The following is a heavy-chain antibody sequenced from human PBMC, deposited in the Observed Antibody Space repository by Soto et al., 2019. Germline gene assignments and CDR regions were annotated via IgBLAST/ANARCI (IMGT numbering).Heavy chain of an antibody. CDR3: ARARIAAAGTPPLNTSGMDV. D-gene: IGHD6-13*01. CDR2: IYYSGST. V-gene: IGHV4-59*06. J-gene: IGHJ6*02. CDR1: GGTFSSYAI. Sequence: QVQLVQSGAEVKKPGSSVKVSCKASGGTFSSYAISWVRQAPGQGLEWIGYIYYSGSTYYNPSLKSRVTISLDTSKNQFALKLSSVTAADTAVYYCARARIAAAGTPPLNTSGMDVWGQGTTVTVSS.